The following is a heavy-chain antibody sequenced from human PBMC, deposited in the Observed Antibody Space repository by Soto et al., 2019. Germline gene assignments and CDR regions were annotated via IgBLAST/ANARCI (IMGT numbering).Heavy chain of an antibody. CDR2: XNTYNDNG. J-gene: IGHJ6*02. Sequence: QVQLVQSAAEVRKPGASVRVSCKASGYSFSRFGISWVXQAXGQGLXWXGWXNTYNDNGNYAQKFQGRVTMTTDTSTSTAYMELRSLTSDDTAVYYCAREGYXSXGXCAXXSXXYXGLDFWGQGTTVTVSS. CDR1: GYSFSRFG. V-gene: IGHV1-18*01. CDR3: AREGYXSXGXCAXXSXXYXGLDF. D-gene: IGHD2-15*01.